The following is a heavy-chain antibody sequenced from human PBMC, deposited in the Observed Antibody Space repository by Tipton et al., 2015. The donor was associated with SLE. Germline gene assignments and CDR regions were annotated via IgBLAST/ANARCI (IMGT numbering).Heavy chain of an antibody. D-gene: IGHD1-26*01. J-gene: IGHJ6*02. CDR3: ARRGAGYGMDV. CDR1: GYTFTSYG. Sequence: QMQLVQSGAEVKKPGSSVKVSCKASGYTFTSYGISWVRQAPGQGLEWMGWISAYNGSTNYAQKLQGRVTMTTDTSTSTASMELRSLRSDATAVYYCARRGAGYGMDVWGQGTTVTVSS. V-gene: IGHV1-18*01. CDR2: ISAYNGST.